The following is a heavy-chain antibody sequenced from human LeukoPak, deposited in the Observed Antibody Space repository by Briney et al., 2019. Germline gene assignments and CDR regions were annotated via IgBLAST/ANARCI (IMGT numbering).Heavy chain of an antibody. CDR1: GGSISSYY. D-gene: IGHD5/OR15-5a*01. V-gene: IGHV4-59*01. CDR2: IYYSGST. J-gene: IGHJ6*03. CDR3: ARSDSVRRGHNYYYYMDV. Sequence: PSETLSLTCTVSGGSISSYYWSWLRQPPGKGLEWIGYIYYSGSTNYNPSLKSRVTISVDTSKNQFSLKLSSVTAADTAVYYCARSDSVRRGHNYYYYMDVWGKGTTVTISS.